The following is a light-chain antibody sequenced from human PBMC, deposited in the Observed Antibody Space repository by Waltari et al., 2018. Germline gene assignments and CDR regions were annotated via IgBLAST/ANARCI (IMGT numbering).Light chain of an antibody. CDR2: RNH. V-gene: IGLV1-47*01. CDR3: ASWDESHYV. J-gene: IGLJ1*01. Sequence: QSVLTQPPSVSATPGQRVTISCSGRRATLGINYLYWSQHLPGTAPNLLIYRNHERPSRVPDRFAASKYGTTASLVINELRSEDEGIYYCASWDESHYVFGPGTTVTVL. CDR1: RATLGINY.